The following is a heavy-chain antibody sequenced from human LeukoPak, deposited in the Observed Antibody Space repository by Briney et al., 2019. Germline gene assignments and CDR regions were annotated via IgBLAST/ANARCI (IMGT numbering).Heavy chain of an antibody. V-gene: IGHV3-11*01. J-gene: IGHJ6*02. CDR3: ARPIYSGNFYYYGMDV. Sequence: GSLRLSCAASGFTFSDYYMSWIRQAPGKGLEWVSYISSSANTIYYADSVKGRFTISRDNAKNSLYLQMNSLRAADTAVYYCARPIYSGNFYYYGMDVWGQGTTVTVS. CDR1: GFTFSDYY. CDR2: ISSSANTI. D-gene: IGHD1-26*01.